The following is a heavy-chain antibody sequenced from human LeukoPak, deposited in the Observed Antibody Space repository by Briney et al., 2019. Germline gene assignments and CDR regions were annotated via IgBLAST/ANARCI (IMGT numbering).Heavy chain of an antibody. J-gene: IGHJ4*02. V-gene: IGHV5-51*01. CDR1: GYSFISYW. D-gene: IGHD5-24*01. CDR2: IYPRDSDT. Sequence: GESLKISCKGSGYSFISYWIGWLRQMPGKGLEWMGIIYPRDSDTRYSPSFQGQVTISADKSISTAYLQWSSLKASDSAMYYCARRRDGYNGYYFDYWGQGTLVTVSS. CDR3: ARRRDGYNGYYFDY.